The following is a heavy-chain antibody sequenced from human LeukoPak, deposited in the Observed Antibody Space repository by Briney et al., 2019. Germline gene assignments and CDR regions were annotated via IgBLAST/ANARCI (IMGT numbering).Heavy chain of an antibody. J-gene: IGHJ5*02. CDR3: ARKLRLGGNWFDP. D-gene: IGHD1-26*01. CDR1: GYTLTELS. V-gene: IGHV1-24*01. CDR2: FDPEDGET. Sequence: APVKVSCKVSGYTLTELSMHWVRQAPGKGLEWMGGFDPEDGETIYAQKFQGRVTFTADESTSTAYMELSSLRSEDTALYYCARKLRLGGNWFDPWGQGTLVTVSS.